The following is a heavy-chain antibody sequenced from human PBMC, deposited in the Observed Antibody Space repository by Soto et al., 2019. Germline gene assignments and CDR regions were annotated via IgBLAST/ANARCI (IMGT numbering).Heavy chain of an antibody. CDR3: AREGGYSYGYHS. D-gene: IGHD5-18*01. J-gene: IGHJ4*02. CDR2: ISTSSSTI. Sequence: EVQLVESGGGLVQPGGSLRLSCAASGFTFSSYSMNWVRQAPGKGLEWVSYISTSSSTIYYADSVKGRFTISRDNDKTSLYLQMNSLRAEDTAVYYCAREGGYSYGYHSWGQGTLVTFSS. CDR1: GFTFSSYS. V-gene: IGHV3-48*01.